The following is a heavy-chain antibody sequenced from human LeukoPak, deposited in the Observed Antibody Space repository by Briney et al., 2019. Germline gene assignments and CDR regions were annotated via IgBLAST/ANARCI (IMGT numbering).Heavy chain of an antibody. Sequence: GGSLRLSCAASGFTFSSYAMSWVRQAPGKGLEWVSFIYSDNTHYSDSVKGRFTISRDNSKNTLYLQMNSLRAEDTAVYYCARDIISVVAGSFDYWGQGTLVTVSS. J-gene: IGHJ4*02. CDR3: ARDIISVVAGSFDY. CDR1: GFTFSSYA. CDR2: IYSDNT. D-gene: IGHD6-19*01. V-gene: IGHV3-53*01.